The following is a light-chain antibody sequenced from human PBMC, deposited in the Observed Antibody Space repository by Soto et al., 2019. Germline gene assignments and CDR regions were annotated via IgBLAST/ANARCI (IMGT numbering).Light chain of an antibody. CDR3: QHFGSSLFT. CDR2: AAS. CDR1: LSISSSY. V-gene: IGKV3-20*01. Sequence: EIVLTQSPGTLSLSPGERATLSCRTSLSISSSYLAWYQQKPGQAPRLLIYAASSRAAGIPDKFSGSGSGTDFTLTISRLEPEDFAVYYCQHFGSSLFTFGPGTKVDIK. J-gene: IGKJ3*01.